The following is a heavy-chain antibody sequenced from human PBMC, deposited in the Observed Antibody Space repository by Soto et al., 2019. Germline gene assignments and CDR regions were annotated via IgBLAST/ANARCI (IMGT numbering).Heavy chain of an antibody. CDR1: GYAFTNYL. J-gene: IGHJ4*02. V-gene: IGHV1-3*01. Sequence: ASVTVSCKTSGYAFTNYLMNWVRQAPGQRPEWMGWINAGSGDTKYSQKFQGRVTITRDTSASTAYMELSSLRFEDTAVYYCASGNCGGICYHDYWGQGTLVTVSS. D-gene: IGHD2-21*01. CDR2: INAGSGDT. CDR3: ASGNCGGICYHDY.